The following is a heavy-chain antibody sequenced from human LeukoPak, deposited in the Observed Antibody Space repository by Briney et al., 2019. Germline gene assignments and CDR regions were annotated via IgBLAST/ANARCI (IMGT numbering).Heavy chain of an antibody. CDR2: ITSSGTYI. D-gene: IGHD6-13*01. CDR3: AKAQSSSWYYFDY. CDR1: GFTFNNYN. Sequence: GGSLRLSCAASGFTFNNYNMNWVRQAPGRALEWVSSITSSGTYIFYADSVKGRFTISRDNSKNTLYLQMNSLRAEDTAVYYCAKAQSSSWYYFDYWGQGTLVTVSS. V-gene: IGHV3-21*04. J-gene: IGHJ4*02.